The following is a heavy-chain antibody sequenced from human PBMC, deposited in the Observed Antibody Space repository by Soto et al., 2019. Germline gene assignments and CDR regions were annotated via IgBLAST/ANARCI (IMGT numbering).Heavy chain of an antibody. CDR2: IYHTGTT. V-gene: IGHV4-4*02. CDR3: ARDPGRALAVD. CDR1: GGSISSSSW. Sequence: QVQLQESGPGLVNPSGTLSLTCAVSGGSISSSSWWSWVRQPPGKGLGWIGEIYHTGTTNYNPSLNRRVSISVDTSQSQFSLQVSSVTAADPATDYCARDPGRALAVDWGEGSLVTVSS. D-gene: IGHD6-19*01. J-gene: IGHJ4*02.